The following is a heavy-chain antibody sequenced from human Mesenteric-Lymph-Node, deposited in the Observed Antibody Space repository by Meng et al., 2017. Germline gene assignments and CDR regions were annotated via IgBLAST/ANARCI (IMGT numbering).Heavy chain of an antibody. Sequence: QVQLQESGPGPVKPSQTLSPTCTVSDGFTTSDDYYWSWIRQPPGKGLEWIGYIHYSGTTYYNPSLKSRIAISLDTSKNQFSLNLNSVTAADAAVYYCARDSPGGYGYFDSWGQGTLVTVSS. J-gene: IGHJ4*02. CDR3: ARDSPGGYGYFDS. CDR1: DGFTTSDDYY. D-gene: IGHD5-12*01. V-gene: IGHV4-30-4*01. CDR2: IHYSGTT.